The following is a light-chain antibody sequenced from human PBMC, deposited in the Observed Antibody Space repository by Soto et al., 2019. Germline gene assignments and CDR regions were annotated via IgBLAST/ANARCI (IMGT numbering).Light chain of an antibody. Sequence: QSVLTQPPSASGTPGQRVTISCSGSSSNIGSNYVYWYQQVPGTAPKLLIYRNNQRPSGVPDRFSGSKSGTSASLAISGLRSEDEADYYCAGWDDSLSGVVFGGGTKVTV. J-gene: IGLJ2*01. CDR2: RNN. V-gene: IGLV1-47*01. CDR1: SSNIGSNY. CDR3: AGWDDSLSGVV.